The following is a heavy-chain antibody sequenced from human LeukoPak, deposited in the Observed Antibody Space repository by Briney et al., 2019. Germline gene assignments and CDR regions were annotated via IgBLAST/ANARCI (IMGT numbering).Heavy chain of an antibody. V-gene: IGHV3-30*03. J-gene: IGHJ4*02. CDR1: GFTFSSYG. Sequence: GRSLRLSCAASGFTFSSYGMHWVRQAPGKGLEWVAVISYDGSNKYYADSVKGRFTISRDNSKNTLYLQMNSLRAEDTAVYYCARGYSSGWYFGYWGQGTLVTVSS. CDR2: ISYDGSNK. D-gene: IGHD6-19*01. CDR3: ARGYSSGWYFGY.